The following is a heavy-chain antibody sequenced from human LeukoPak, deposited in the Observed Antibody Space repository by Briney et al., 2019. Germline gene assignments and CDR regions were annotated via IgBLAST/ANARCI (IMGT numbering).Heavy chain of an antibody. D-gene: IGHD6-13*01. V-gene: IGHV1-8*01. CDR2: MNPNSGNT. CDR3: ARESSAMAAAGTDWFDP. CDR1: GYTFTSYD. J-gene: IGHJ5*02. Sequence: ASVKVSCKASGYTFTSYDINWVRQATGQGLEWMGWMNPNSGNTGYAQKFQGRVTMTRNTSISTAYMELSSLRSEDTAVYYCARESSAMAAAGTDWFDPWGQGTLVTVSS.